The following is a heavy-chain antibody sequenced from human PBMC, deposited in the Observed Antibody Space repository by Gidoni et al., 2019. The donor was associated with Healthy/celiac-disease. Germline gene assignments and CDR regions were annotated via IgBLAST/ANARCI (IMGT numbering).Heavy chain of an antibody. V-gene: IGHV3-48*01. CDR3: ARAEVATILGY. CDR2: ISSSRSTI. J-gene: IGHJ4*02. CDR1: GFTFSSYS. D-gene: IGHD5-12*01. Sequence: EVQLVESGGGLVQPGGSLRLSCAASGFTFSSYSMNWVRPAPGKGRAGVAYISSSRSTIYYADSVKGRFTISRDIAKNSLYLQMNSLRAEDTAVYYCARAEVATILGYWGQGTLVTVSS.